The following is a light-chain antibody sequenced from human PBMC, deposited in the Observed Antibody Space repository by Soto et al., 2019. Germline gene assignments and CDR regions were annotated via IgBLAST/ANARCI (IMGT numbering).Light chain of an antibody. V-gene: IGKV3-15*01. CDR3: QHYNNWPPFT. CDR2: AAS. Sequence: EIVLTQSPATLSVSPGERATLSCRASQGISSLLAWYQQKPGQAPRLLIYAASTRAAGIPARFSGSGSGTDFTLTISSLQSEDFAVYYCQHYNNWPPFTFGPGTKVDI. J-gene: IGKJ3*01. CDR1: QGISSL.